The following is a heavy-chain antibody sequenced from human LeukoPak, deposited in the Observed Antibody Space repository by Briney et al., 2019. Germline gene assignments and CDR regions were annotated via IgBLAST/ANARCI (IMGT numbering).Heavy chain of an antibody. CDR2: IIPILGIA. J-gene: IGHJ6*02. V-gene: IGHV1-69*10. Sequence: GASVKVSCKASGGTFISYTISWVRQAPGQGLEWMGGIIPILGIANYAQKFQGRVTVTADKSTSTAYMELSSLRSEDTAVYYCARAGSSSSDYYYGMDVWGQGTTVTVSS. CDR1: GGTFISYT. CDR3: ARAGSSSSDYYYGMDV. D-gene: IGHD6-6*01.